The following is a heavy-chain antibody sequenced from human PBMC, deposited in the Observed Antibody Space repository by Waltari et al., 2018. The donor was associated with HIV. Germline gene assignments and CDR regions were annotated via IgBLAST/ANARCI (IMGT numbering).Heavy chain of an antibody. V-gene: IGHV4-34*01. J-gene: IGHJ4*02. CDR2: INHSGST. CDR3: ARGSGLVVTATYYFDY. D-gene: IGHD2-21*02. CDR1: GGSFSGYY. Sequence: QVQLQQWGAGLLKPSETLSLTCAVYGGSFSGYYWSWIRPPPGKGLEWIGEINHSGSTNYNPSLKSRVTISVDTSKNQFSLKLSSVTAADTAVYYCARGSGLVVTATYYFDYWGQGTLVTVSS.